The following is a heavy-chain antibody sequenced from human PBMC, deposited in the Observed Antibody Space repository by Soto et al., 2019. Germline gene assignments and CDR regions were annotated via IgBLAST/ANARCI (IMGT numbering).Heavy chain of an antibody. D-gene: IGHD6-6*01. J-gene: IGHJ6*02. V-gene: IGHV3-21*01. Sequence: PGGSLRLSCAASGFTFRSYSMNWVRQAPGKGLEGVSSISSSSFSINYADSVKGRFSISRDNAQNSLHLQMNNLRAEDTAVYYCARNESSNIFGMDVWGQGTTVTGSS. CDR1: GFTFRSYS. CDR3: ARNESSNIFGMDV. CDR2: ISSSSFSI.